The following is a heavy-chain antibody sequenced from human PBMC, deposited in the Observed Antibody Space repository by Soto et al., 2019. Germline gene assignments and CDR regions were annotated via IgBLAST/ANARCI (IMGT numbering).Heavy chain of an antibody. J-gene: IGHJ4*02. CDR2: IYYSGST. D-gene: IGHD2-15*01. CDR3: GRANRVVVYLDS. V-gene: IGHV4-59*01. Sequence: PSETLSLTCTVSGGSISSYYWSWIRQPPGKGLEWIGYIYYSGSTNYNPSLKSRVTISVDTSKNQFSLNLSSVTAADTAVYYCGRANRVVVYLDSWGQETLVTVSS. CDR1: GGSISSYY.